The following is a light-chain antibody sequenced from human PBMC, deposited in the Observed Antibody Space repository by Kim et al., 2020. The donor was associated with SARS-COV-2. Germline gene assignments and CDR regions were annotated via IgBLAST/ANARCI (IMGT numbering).Light chain of an antibody. J-gene: IGLJ3*02. V-gene: IGLV6-57*04. CDR2: EDK. CDR1: SGSIASNY. Sequence: NFMLTQPHSVSESPGKTVTISCTRSSGSIASNYVQWYQQRPGSAPTIVIYEDKQRPSGVPDRFSGSIDRSCNCASLTISGLKTEDEADYYCQSYDTTNLWVFGGGTQLTVL. CDR3: QSYDTTNLWV.